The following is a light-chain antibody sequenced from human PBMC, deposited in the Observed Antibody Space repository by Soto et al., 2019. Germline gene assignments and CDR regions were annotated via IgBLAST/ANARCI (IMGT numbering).Light chain of an antibody. CDR3: QQSYSTPD. CDR1: QSISSY. V-gene: IGKV1-39*01. J-gene: IGKJ3*01. Sequence: DIQMTQSPSSLSASVGDRVTITCRASQSISSYLNWYQQKPGKAPKLLIYAASSLQSGVPSRFRGRGSGTDFTLTISSLQPEDFATYYCQQSYSTPDFGPGTKVDIK. CDR2: AAS.